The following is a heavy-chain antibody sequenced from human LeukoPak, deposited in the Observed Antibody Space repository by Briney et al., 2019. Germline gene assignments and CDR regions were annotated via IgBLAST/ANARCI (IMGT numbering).Heavy chain of an antibody. CDR1: GFTFSNYA. Sequence: GGSLRLSCAASGFTFSNYAMTWVRQAPGKGLEWVSSIRGSGSGTDYADSVEGRFTISRDNSRNTLYLQMNRLRAEDTAIYYCTKDPNGDYVGAFDFWGQGTLVTVSS. J-gene: IGHJ3*01. CDR2: IRGSGSGT. CDR3: TKDPNGDYVGAFDF. V-gene: IGHV3-23*01. D-gene: IGHD4-17*01.